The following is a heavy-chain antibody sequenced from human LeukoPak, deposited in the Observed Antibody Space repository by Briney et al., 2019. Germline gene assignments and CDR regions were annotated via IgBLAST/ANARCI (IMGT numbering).Heavy chain of an antibody. V-gene: IGHV3-7*01. CDR3: ARVFRGSSWQKVGIYYFDY. J-gene: IGHJ4*02. CDR2: VDQGGTEK. CDR1: GFTFSSYA. Sequence: PGGSLRLSCAASGFTFSSYAMSWVRQAPGKGLEWVAIVDQGGTEKYYVDSVKGRFTISRDNAENSLYLQMNSLRAEDTAVYYCARVFRGSSWQKVGIYYFDYWGQGTLVTVSS. D-gene: IGHD6-13*01.